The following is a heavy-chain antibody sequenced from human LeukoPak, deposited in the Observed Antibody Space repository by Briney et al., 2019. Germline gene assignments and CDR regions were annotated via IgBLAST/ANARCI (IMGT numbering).Heavy chain of an antibody. J-gene: IGHJ6*03. V-gene: IGHV1-18*01. CDR3: ARTPKSQDGYKSYYYYMDV. Sequence: ASVKVSCKASGYTFTSYAISWVRQAPGQGLEWMGWISAYNGNTNYAQKFQGRVTITADKSTSTAYMELSSLRSEDTAVYYCARTPKSQDGYKSYYYYMDVWGKGTTVTISS. D-gene: IGHD5-24*01. CDR1: GYTFTSYA. CDR2: ISAYNGNT.